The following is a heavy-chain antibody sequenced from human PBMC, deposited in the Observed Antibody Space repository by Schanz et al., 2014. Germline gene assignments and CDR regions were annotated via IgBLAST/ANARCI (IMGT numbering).Heavy chain of an antibody. CDR1: GFTFSSYS. V-gene: IGHV3-74*02. J-gene: IGHJ6*02. CDR3: ARGASRDYFAMDV. CDR2: VSRDGSET. Sequence: EVQLVESGGGLVKPGGSLRLSCAASGFTFSSYSINWVRQPPGKGLLWVSRVSRDGSETTYVDSVRGRFTISRDTAKNTVFLQMNNLRAEDTAVYYCARGASRDYFAMDVWGQGTTVTVS.